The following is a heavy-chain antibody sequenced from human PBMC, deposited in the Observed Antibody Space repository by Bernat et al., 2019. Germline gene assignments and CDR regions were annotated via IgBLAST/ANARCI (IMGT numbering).Heavy chain of an antibody. D-gene: IGHD2-15*01. Sequence: QVQLVESGGGVVQPGRSLRLSCAASGFTFSSYAMHWVRQAPGKGLEWVAVISYDGSNKYYADSVKGRFTISRDNSKNTLYLQMNSLRAEDTAVYYCAREPSGCSGGSCYSGGYFDYWGQGTLVTVSS. V-gene: IGHV3-30-3*01. CDR1: GFTFSSYA. J-gene: IGHJ4*02. CDR3: AREPSGCSGGSCYSGGYFDY. CDR2: ISYDGSNK.